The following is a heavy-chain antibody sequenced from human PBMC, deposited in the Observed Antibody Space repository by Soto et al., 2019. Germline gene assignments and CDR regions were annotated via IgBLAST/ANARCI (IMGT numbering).Heavy chain of an antibody. Sequence: EVQLVESGGGLVKPGGSLRLSCAVSGFTFNTAWMNWVRQAPGKGLEWVGRIKSKADGGTIDYAAPVKGRFTISRDDSKNMLYLQMNSLKTEDTAVYYCAGYDLDYWGQGTLGTVSS. V-gene: IGHV3-15*07. J-gene: IGHJ4*02. CDR1: GFTFNTAW. CDR2: IKSKADGGTI. CDR3: AGYDLDY. D-gene: IGHD5-12*01.